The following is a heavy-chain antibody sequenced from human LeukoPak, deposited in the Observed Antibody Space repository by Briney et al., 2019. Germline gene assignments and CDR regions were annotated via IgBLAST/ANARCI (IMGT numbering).Heavy chain of an antibody. CDR2: IYHSGST. D-gene: IGHD1-26*01. J-gene: IGHJ4*02. Sequence: SETLSLTCTVSGGSISSGGYYWSWIRQPPGKGLEWIGYIYHSGSTYYNPSLKSRVAISVDRSKNQFSLKLSSVTAADTAVYYCARARYRTGPLVGATYFDYWGQGTLVTVSS. CDR1: GGSISSGGYY. CDR3: ARARYRTGPLVGATYFDY. V-gene: IGHV4-30-2*01.